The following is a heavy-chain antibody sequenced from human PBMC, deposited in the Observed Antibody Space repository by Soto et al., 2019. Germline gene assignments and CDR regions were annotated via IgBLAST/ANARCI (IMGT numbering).Heavy chain of an antibody. D-gene: IGHD1-26*01. J-gene: IGHJ6*02. Sequence: GGSLRLSCAASGFTFSSYWMHWVRQAPGKGLVWVSRIDNAGSSVRYADSVKGRFTISRDNAKNTLYLQMNSLRAEDTAVYYCTRVVGSVNFMDVWGQGTMVTVSS. CDR3: TRVVGSVNFMDV. CDR2: IDNAGSSV. CDR1: GFTFSSYW. V-gene: IGHV3-74*01.